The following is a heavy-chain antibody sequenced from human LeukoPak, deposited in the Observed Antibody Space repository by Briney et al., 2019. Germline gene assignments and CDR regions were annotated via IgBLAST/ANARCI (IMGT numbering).Heavy chain of an antibody. J-gene: IGHJ4*02. CDR1: GGTFSSYA. CDR2: IIPIFGTA. Sequence: SVKVSCKASGGTFSSYAISWVRQAPGQGLEWMGRIIPIFGTANYAQKFQGRVTITTDGSTSTAYMELSSLRSEDTAVYYCASTYYYDSSGYYYFDYWGQGTLVTVSS. CDR3: ASTYYYDSSGYYYFDY. D-gene: IGHD3-22*01. V-gene: IGHV1-69*05.